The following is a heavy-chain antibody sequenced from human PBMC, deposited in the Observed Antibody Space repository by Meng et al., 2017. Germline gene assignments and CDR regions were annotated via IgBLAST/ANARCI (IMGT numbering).Heavy chain of an antibody. CDR1: GFTFSSYE. CDR2: ISWNSGSI. V-gene: IGHV3-9*03. Sequence: SLKISCAASGFTFSSYEMNWVRQAPGKGLEWVSGISWNSGSIGYADSVKGRFTISRDNAKNSLYLQMNSLRAEDMALYYCAKGVVPAVNDAFDIWGQGTMVTVSS. CDR3: AKGVVPAVNDAFDI. D-gene: IGHD2-2*01. J-gene: IGHJ3*02.